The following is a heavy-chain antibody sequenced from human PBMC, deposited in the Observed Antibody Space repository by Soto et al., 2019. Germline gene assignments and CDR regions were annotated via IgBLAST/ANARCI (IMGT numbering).Heavy chain of an antibody. CDR1: GGSFTSTYW. D-gene: IGHD1-20*01. CDR2: IYYAGNT. Sequence: QVQLQESGPGLVKPSETLSLTCTVSGGSFTSTYWWTWVRQPPGKGLEWIGEIYYAGNTNYNPSLKSRVTISLDKSKNQFSLKLTSVTAADTAIYYCVRDWDVPDITTPGGVNWFDPWGQGTLVSVSS. J-gene: IGHJ5*02. V-gene: IGHV4-4*02. CDR3: VRDWDVPDITTPGGVNWFDP.